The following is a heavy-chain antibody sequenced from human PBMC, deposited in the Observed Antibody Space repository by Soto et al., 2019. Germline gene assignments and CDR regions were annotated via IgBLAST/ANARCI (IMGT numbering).Heavy chain of an antibody. J-gene: IGHJ4*02. V-gene: IGHV4-59*01. CDR3: ARVGGDDFGDSGGFDY. D-gene: IGHD4-17*01. Sequence: QVQLQESGPGLVKPSETLSLTCTVSGGSIRDYFWTWIRQPPGKGLEWIGYIYYSGRTNYNPSLKIRVSISVDTSKHHFSLQLRSVTAADTAVYYCARVGGDDFGDSGGFDYWGQGTLVTVSS. CDR1: GGSIRDYF. CDR2: IYYSGRT.